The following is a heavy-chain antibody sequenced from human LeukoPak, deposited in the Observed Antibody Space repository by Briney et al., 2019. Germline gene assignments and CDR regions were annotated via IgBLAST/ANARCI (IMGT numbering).Heavy chain of an antibody. CDR3: VRDKLTGASRLDY. CDR1: GVTLSNYA. J-gene: IGHJ4*02. V-gene: IGHV3-23*01. Sequence: PGGSLRLSCVASGVTLSNYAMSWARQAPGKGLEWVSGISSSGSGGNTYYADSVKGRFTISRDNAKNSLYLQMNSLRAEDTVVYYCVRDKLTGASRLDYWGQGTLLTVSS. CDR2: ISSSGSGGNT. D-gene: IGHD7-27*01.